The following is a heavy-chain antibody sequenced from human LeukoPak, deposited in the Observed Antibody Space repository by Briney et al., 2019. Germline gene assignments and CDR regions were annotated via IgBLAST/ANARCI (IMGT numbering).Heavy chain of an antibody. D-gene: IGHD6-19*01. V-gene: IGHV4-59*12. CDR2: IYYSGST. J-gene: IGHJ4*02. CDR1: GGSISSYY. Sequence: SETLSLTCTVSGGSISSYYWSWIRQPPGKGLEWIGYIYYSGSTNYNPSLKSRVTISVDTSKNQFSLKLSSVTAADTAVYYCATYSSGWYGFYFDYWGQGTLVTVSS. CDR3: ATYSSGWYGFYFDY.